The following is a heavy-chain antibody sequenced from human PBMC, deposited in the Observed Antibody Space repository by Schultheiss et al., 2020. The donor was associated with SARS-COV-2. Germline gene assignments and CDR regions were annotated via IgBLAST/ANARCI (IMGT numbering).Heavy chain of an antibody. CDR2: IYTSGST. D-gene: IGHD5-24*01. CDR1: GGSFSGYY. Sequence: GSLRLSCAVYGGSFSGYYWSWIRQPPGKGLEWIGRIYTSGSTNYNPSLKSRVTISVDTSKNQFSLKLSSVTAADTAVYYCASGREQIDYWGQGTLVTVSS. CDR3: ASGREQIDY. J-gene: IGHJ4*02. V-gene: IGHV4-59*10.